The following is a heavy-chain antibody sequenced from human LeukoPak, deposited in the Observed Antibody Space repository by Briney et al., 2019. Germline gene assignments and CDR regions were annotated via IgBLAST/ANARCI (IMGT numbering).Heavy chain of an antibody. CDR2: IYHSGST. J-gene: IGHJ4*02. D-gene: IGHD7-27*01. CDR3: ARGPWGSKPFDY. V-gene: IGHV4-30-2*01. Sequence: SETLSLTCAVSGGSISSGGYSWSWIRQPPGKGLEWIGYIYHSGSTYYNPSLKSRVTISVDRSENQFSLKLSSVTAADTAVYYCARGPWGSKPFDYWGQGTLVTVSS. CDR1: GGSISSGGYS.